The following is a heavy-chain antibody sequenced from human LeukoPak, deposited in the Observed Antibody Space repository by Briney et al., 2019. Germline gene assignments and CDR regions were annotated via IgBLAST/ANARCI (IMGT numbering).Heavy chain of an antibody. Sequence: GRSLRLSCAASGFTFSSYGMHWVRQAPGKGLEWVAVIWYDGSNKYYAGSVKGRFTISRDNSKNTLYLQMNSLRAEDTAVYYCASDSPYYYDSSGYLGYWGQGTLVTVSS. J-gene: IGHJ4*02. CDR3: ASDSPYYYDSSGYLGY. V-gene: IGHV3-33*01. CDR2: IWYDGSNK. CDR1: GFTFSSYG. D-gene: IGHD3-22*01.